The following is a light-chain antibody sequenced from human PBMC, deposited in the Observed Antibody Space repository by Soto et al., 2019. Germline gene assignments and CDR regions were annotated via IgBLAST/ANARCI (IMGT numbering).Light chain of an antibody. J-gene: IGLJ3*02. V-gene: IGLV3-21*01. Sequence: SYELTQPPSVSVAPGKTASVACGGSNIGSKSVHWYQKKSGQAPVLVMYYDSDRPSGIPERFSGYNSGNTATLTISRVEAGDEDDYCCQVWEIMSGYVVFGGGTKLTVL. CDR3: QVWEIMSGYVV. CDR2: YDS. CDR1: NIGSKS.